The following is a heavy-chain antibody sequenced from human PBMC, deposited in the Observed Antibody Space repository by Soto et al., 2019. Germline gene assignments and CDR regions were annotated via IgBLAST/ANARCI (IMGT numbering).Heavy chain of an antibody. CDR3: ASDLEITGTYDY. D-gene: IGHD1-20*01. Sequence: EVQLVESGGGLVQPGGSLRLSCAASGFTFSSYEMNWVRQAPGKRLEWVSYVSSSGSTIYYADSVKGRFTISRDNAKNSLYLQMNSLIAEDTAVYYCASDLEITGTYDYWGQGTLVTVSS. J-gene: IGHJ4*02. CDR2: VSSSGSTI. V-gene: IGHV3-48*03. CDR1: GFTFSSYE.